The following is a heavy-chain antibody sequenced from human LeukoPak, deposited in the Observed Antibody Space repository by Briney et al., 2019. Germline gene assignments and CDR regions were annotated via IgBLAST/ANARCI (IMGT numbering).Heavy chain of an antibody. Sequence: ASVTDSCKASGYTYTSYAMHWVRQAAGQKLAWMGWINAGNDNTKYSQKFQGRVTITRDTCASTDYMELSSLRSEDTAVYYCARDLGYCTGGTCYPNWFDLWGQGTLVTVSS. D-gene: IGHD2-15*01. CDR3: ARDLGYCTGGTCYPNWFDL. V-gene: IGHV1-3*01. J-gene: IGHJ5*02. CDR1: GYTYTSYA. CDR2: INAGNDNT.